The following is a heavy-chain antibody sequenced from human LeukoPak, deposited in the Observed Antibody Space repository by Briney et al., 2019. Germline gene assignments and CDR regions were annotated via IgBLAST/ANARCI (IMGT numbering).Heavy chain of an antibody. CDR2: IHQSGGT. CDR3: PTITAPLNLVFRRKKKEYVQS. V-gene: IGHV4-34*01. Sequence: NSSETLSLTCAVYGGSFSGFYWSWIRQAPGKGLEWIGEIHQSGGTNYNPSLKSRVTISVDASKKQFSLKLSSVTAADTAVYYCPTITAPLNLVFRRKKKEYVQSWGQGTLVTVSS. J-gene: IGHJ1*01. D-gene: IGHD6-13*01. CDR1: GGSFSGFY.